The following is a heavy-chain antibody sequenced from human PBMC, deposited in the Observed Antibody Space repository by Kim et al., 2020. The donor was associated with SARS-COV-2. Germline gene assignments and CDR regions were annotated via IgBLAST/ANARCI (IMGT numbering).Heavy chain of an antibody. D-gene: IGHD2-15*01. J-gene: IGHJ4*02. V-gene: IGHV1-3*01. Sequence: ASVKVSCKASGYTFTSYAMHWVRQAPGQRLEWMGWINAGNGNTKYSQKFQGRVTITRDTSASTAYMELSSLRSEDTAVYYCARGRFKGAGVVVAATPSDYWGQGTLVTVSS. CDR2: INAGNGNT. CDR1: GYTFTSYA. CDR3: ARGRFKGAGVVVAATPSDY.